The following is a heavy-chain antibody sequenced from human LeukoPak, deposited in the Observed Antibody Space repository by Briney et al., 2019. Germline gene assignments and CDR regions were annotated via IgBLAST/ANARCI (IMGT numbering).Heavy chain of an antibody. D-gene: IGHD3/OR15-3a*01. CDR3: ARLGVSYGFWSGCPNVDEDYYYYGMDV. CDR2: IYYSGST. CDR1: GGSISSYY. V-gene: IGHV4-59*08. J-gene: IGHJ6*02. Sequence: SETLPLTCTVSGGSISSYYWSWIRQPPGKGLEWIGYIYYSGSTNYNPSLKSRVTISVDTSKNQFSLKLSSVTAADTAVYYCARLGVSYGFWSGCPNVDEDYYYYGMDVWGQGTTVTVSS.